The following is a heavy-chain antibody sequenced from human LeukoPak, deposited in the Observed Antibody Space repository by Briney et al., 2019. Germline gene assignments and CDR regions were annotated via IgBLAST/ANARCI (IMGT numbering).Heavy chain of an antibody. J-gene: IGHJ4*02. CDR3: AGREYYGSGSYYW. Sequence: PGGSLRLSCVASGFTFGSYWMHWVRQAPGKGPAWVSRISGDGGTYYADSVKGRFTISRDNAKNTPYLQMNSLRAEDTAVYYCAGREYYGSGSYYWWGQGTLVTVSS. CDR2: ISGDGGT. V-gene: IGHV3-74*01. CDR1: GFTFGSYW. D-gene: IGHD3-10*01.